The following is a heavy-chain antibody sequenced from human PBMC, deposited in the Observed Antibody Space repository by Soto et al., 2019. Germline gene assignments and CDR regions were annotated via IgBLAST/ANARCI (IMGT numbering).Heavy chain of an antibody. CDR2: INPSGGST. Sequence: ASVKVSCKASGYTFTSYYMHWVRQAPGQGLEWMGIINPSGGSTSYAQKFQGRVTMTRDTSTSTVYMELSSLRSEDTAVYYCARDFRGPQLVHARHYYYYGMDVWGQGTRSPSP. V-gene: IGHV1-46*01. CDR3: ARDFRGPQLVHARHYYYYGMDV. CDR1: GYTFTSYY. D-gene: IGHD6-6*01. J-gene: IGHJ6*02.